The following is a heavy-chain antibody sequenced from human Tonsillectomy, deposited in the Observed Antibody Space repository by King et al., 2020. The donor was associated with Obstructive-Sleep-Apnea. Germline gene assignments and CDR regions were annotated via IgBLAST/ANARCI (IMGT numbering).Heavy chain of an antibody. CDR1: GGSISGYY. V-gene: IGHV4-59*01. CDR2: IYSSGTT. D-gene: IGHD1-26*01. J-gene: IGHJ5*02. CDR3: ARQANSYLTLGWFDP. Sequence: VQLQESGPGLVKPSETLSLTCTVSGGSISGYYWSWIRPPPGKGIEWIAYIYSSGTTNYNPSLKSRVTISVDTSKNLFSLKLNSVTAADTAVYYCARQANSYLTLGWFDPWGQGTLVTVSS.